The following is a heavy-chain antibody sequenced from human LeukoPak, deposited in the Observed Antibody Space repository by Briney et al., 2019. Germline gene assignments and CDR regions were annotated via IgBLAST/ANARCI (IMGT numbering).Heavy chain of an antibody. D-gene: IGHD1-14*01. CDR2: INPNGDAT. Sequence: ASVKVSCKASGNTFTDYYIHWVRQAPGQGLEWMGWINPNGDATYFAQKFQGRVTLTRDTSISTVFMELRSLTSDDTAVYYCAGDGVRTCFDYWGQGTLVTVSS. J-gene: IGHJ4*02. CDR1: GNTFTDYY. V-gene: IGHV1-2*02. CDR3: AGDGVRTCFDY.